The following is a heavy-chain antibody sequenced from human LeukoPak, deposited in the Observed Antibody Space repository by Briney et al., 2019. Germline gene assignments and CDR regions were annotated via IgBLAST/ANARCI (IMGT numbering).Heavy chain of an antibody. D-gene: IGHD5-12*01. Sequence: SQTLSLTCAISGDSVSTNSAAWNWIRQSPSRGLEWLGRTYYRSKWYNDYAVSVKSQIAINPDTSKNQFSLQLNSVTPEDTAVYYCARDKGGSGYDHLDSWGQGTLVTVSS. J-gene: IGHJ4*02. CDR3: ARDKGGSGYDHLDS. V-gene: IGHV6-1*01. CDR1: GDSVSTNSAA. CDR2: TYYRSKWYN.